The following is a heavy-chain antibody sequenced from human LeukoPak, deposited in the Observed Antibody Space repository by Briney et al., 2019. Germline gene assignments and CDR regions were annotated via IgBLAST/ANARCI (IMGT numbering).Heavy chain of an antibody. CDR1: GFTFSSYG. J-gene: IGHJ3*02. V-gene: IGHV3-23*01. CDR2: ISTTGGTT. D-gene: IGHD3-10*01. Sequence: GGSLRLSCAASGFTFSSYGMSWVRQAPGKGLEWVSAISTTGGTTYYADSVKGRFTISRDNSKNTLYLQMNSLRAEDTAVYYCARAWFPADAFDIWGQGTMVTVSS. CDR3: ARAWFPADAFDI.